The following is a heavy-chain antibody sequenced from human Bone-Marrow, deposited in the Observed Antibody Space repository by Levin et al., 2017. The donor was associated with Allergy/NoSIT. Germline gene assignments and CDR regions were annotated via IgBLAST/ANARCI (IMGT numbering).Heavy chain of an antibody. CDR3: ARDHIVAAAYYYYGMDV. D-gene: IGHD1-26*01. V-gene: IGHV3-30*04. J-gene: IGHJ6*02. CDR2: ISYDGRNK. Sequence: GGSLRLSCAASGFTFDSCALHWVRQAPGKGLEWVAVISYDGRNKYYTDSVKGRFTISRGDSKNTLYLQMNSLRGEDTAVYYCARDHIVAAAYYYYGMDVWGQGTTVTVSS. CDR1: GFTFDSCA.